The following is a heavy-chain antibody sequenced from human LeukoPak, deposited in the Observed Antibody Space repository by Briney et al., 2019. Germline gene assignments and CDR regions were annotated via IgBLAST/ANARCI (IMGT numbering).Heavy chain of an antibody. D-gene: IGHD3-10*01. CDR3: ARGSGGLRDYSYYGMDV. Sequence: GGSLRLSCAASGFTFSSYSMNWVRQAPGKGLEGGSSISSSSSYIYYADSVKGRFTISRDNAKNSVYLQMNSLRAEDTAVYYCARGSGGLRDYSYYGMDVWGQGTTVTVSS. J-gene: IGHJ6*02. CDR1: GFTFSSYS. CDR2: ISSSSSYI. V-gene: IGHV3-21*01.